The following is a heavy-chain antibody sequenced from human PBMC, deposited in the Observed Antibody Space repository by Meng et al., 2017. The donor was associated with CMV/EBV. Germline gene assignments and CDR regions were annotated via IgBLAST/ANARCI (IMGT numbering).Heavy chain of an antibody. CDR1: GGSVSSGSYY. J-gene: IGHJ6*02. V-gene: IGHV4-61*01. Sequence: SETLSLTCTVSGGSVSSGSYYWSWIRQPPGKGLEWIGYIYYSGSTNYNPSLKSRVTISVDTSKNQFSLKLSSVTAADTAVYYCARRGRQYYYYGMDVWGQGTTVTSP. CDR3: ARRGRQYYYYGMDV. D-gene: IGHD1-26*01. CDR2: IYYSGST.